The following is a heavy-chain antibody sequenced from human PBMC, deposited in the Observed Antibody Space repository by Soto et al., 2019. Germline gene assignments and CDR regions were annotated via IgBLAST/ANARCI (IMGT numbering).Heavy chain of an antibody. CDR1: GGTFSSYA. J-gene: IGHJ4*02. V-gene: IGHV1-69*13. CDR3: AVRDGYTGNQIDY. Sequence: ASVKVSCKASGGTFSSYAISWVRQAPGQGLEWMGGIIPIFGTANYAQKFQGRVTITADESTSTAYMELSSLRSEDTAVYYCAVRDGYTGNQIDYWGQGTLVTVSS. D-gene: IGHD5-12*01. CDR2: IIPIFGTA.